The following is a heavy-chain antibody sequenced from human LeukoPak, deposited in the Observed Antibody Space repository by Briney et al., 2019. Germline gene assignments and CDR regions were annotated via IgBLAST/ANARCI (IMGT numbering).Heavy chain of an antibody. V-gene: IGHV3-23*01. CDR1: GFTFSSYA. Sequence: GGSLRLSCAASGFTFSSYAMSWVRQAPGKGLEWVSAISGGGGSTYSADSVKGRFTISRDNSKNTLFLRMNSLRAEDTAVYYCAKHSGYDYYYYYYMAVWGKGTTVTISS. D-gene: IGHD5-12*01. CDR2: ISGGGGST. CDR3: AKHSGYDYYYYYYMAV. J-gene: IGHJ6*03.